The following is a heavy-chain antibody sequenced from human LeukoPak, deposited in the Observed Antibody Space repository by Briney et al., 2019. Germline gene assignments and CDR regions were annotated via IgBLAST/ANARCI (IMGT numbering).Heavy chain of an antibody. CDR3: ARAYSSPNWFDP. CDR1: GFIFSSYW. J-gene: IGHJ5*02. Sequence: GGSLRLSCAASGFIFSSYWMTWVRQAPGKGLEWVANIKQGGSEKYYVDSVKGRFTISRDNAKNSLYLQTNSLRAEDAAVYYCARAYSSPNWFDPWGQGTLVTVSS. D-gene: IGHD3-22*01. CDR2: IKQGGSEK. V-gene: IGHV3-7*04.